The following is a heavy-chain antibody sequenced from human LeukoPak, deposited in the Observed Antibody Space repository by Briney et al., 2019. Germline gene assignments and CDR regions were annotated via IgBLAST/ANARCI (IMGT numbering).Heavy chain of an antibody. CDR1: GGTFSSYA. J-gene: IGHJ4*02. D-gene: IGHD3-16*01. V-gene: IGHV1-69*05. CDR2: IIPIFGTA. Sequence: GASVKVSCKASGGTFSSYATSWVRQAPGQGLEWMGEIIPIFGTANCAQKFQGRVTITTDESTSTAYMELSSLRSEDTAVYYCAREESEGGALDYWGQGTLVTVSS. CDR3: AREESEGGALDY.